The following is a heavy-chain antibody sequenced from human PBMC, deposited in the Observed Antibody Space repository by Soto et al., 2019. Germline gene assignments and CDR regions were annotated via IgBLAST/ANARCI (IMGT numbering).Heavy chain of an antibody. Sequence: GASVKVSCKVSGYALTELSMHWVRQAPGKGLEWMGGFDPEDGETIYAQKFQGRVTMTEDTSTDTAYMELSSLRSEDTAVYYCAIFTYYDFWSGSSNWFDPWGQGTLVTVS. CDR1: GYALTELS. CDR2: FDPEDGET. CDR3: AIFTYYDFWSGSSNWFDP. D-gene: IGHD3-3*01. J-gene: IGHJ5*02. V-gene: IGHV1-24*01.